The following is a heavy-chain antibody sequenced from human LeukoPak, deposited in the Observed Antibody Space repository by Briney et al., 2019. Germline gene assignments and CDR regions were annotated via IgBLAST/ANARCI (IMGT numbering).Heavy chain of an antibody. CDR1: GYTFTTYS. J-gene: IGHJ4*02. Sequence: GASVKDSCKASGYTFTTYSAHWVRQGTGQGLEWMGIINPNSGSTRYAQKFQGRVIMTRDTSAYTLYMELSSLRSEDTAVYFFFQAADVIRDLFDYWGQGTLVTVSS. CDR2: INPNSGST. D-gene: IGHD6-13*01. CDR3: FQAADVIRDLFDY. V-gene: IGHV1-46*01.